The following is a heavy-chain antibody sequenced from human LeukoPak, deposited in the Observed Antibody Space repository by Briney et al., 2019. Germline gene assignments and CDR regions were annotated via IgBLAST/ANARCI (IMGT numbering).Heavy chain of an antibody. CDR1: GFTFSSYA. CDR3: AKVGGYNPGGFDY. J-gene: IGHJ4*02. D-gene: IGHD1-1*01. V-gene: IGHV3-23*01. CDR2: ISGSGGST. Sequence: LPGGSLRLSCAASGFTFSSYAMSWVRQAPGKGLEWVSAISGSGGSTYYADSVKGRFTISRDDSKNTLYLQMNSLRAEDTAVYYCAKVGGYNPGGFDYWGQGTLVTVSS.